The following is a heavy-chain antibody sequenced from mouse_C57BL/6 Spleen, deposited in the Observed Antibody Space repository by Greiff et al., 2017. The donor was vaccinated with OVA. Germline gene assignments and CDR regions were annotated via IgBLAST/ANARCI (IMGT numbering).Heavy chain of an antibody. CDR2: ISYDGSN. V-gene: IGHV3-6*01. J-gene: IGHJ4*01. Sequence: DVKLQESGPGLVKPSQSLSLTCSVTGYSITSGYYWNWIRQFPGNKLEWMGYISYDGSNNYNPSLKNRISITRDTSKNQFFLKLNSVTTEDTATYYCAVATDYYAMDYWGQGTSVTVSS. CDR1: GYSITSGYY. CDR3: AVATDYYAMDY. D-gene: IGHD1-1*01.